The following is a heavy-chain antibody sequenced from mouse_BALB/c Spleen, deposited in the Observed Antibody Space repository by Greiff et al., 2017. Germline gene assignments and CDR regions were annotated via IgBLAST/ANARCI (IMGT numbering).Heavy chain of an antibody. CDR3: ARYIFGDHWYFDV. Sequence: VQLQQSGPSLVKPSQTLSLTCSVTGDSITSGYWNWIRKFPGNKLEYMGYISYSGSTYYNPSLKSRISITRDTSKNQYYLQLNSVTTEDTATYYCARYIFGDHWYFDVWGAGTTVTVSS. CDR1: GDSITSGY. V-gene: IGHV3-8*02. CDR2: ISYSGST. J-gene: IGHJ1*01.